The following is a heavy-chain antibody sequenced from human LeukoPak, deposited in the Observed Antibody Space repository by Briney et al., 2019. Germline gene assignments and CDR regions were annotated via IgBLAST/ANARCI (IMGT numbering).Heavy chain of an antibody. V-gene: IGHV4-59*01. J-gene: IGHJ6*02. CDR3: ARVVAVVGMAYYYYGMDV. CDR1: GGSISSYY. D-gene: IGHD6-19*01. CDR2: IYYSGST. Sequence: SETLSLTCSVSGGSISSYYWSWIRQPPGKGLEWIGYIYYSGSTNYNPSLKSRVTISVDTSKNQFSLKLSSVTAADTAVYYCARVVAVVGMAYYYYGMDVWGQGTTVTVSS.